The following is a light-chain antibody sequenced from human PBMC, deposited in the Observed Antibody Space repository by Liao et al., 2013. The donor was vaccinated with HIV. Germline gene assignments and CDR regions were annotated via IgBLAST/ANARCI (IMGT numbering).Light chain of an antibody. CDR3: QVWDSSSDPWV. Sequence: SYVLAQPPSVSVAPGKTARISCGGNNIGSKSVHWYQQKSGQAPVLLIYSNSDRPSGLPERFSGSNSGNTATLSISRVEAGDEADYYCQVWDSSSDPWVFGGGTKLTVL. V-gene: IGLV3-21*04. CDR2: SNS. CDR1: NIGSKS. J-gene: IGLJ3*02.